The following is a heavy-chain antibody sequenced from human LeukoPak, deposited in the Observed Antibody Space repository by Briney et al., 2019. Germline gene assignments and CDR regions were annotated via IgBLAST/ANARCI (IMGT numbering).Heavy chain of an antibody. Sequence: PGRSLRLSCAASEFTFSSYAMHWVRQAPGKGLEWVAVISYDGSNKYYADSVKGRFTISRDNSKNTLYLQMNSLRAEDTAVYYCARDSGYGYYFDYWGQGTLVTVSS. CDR1: EFTFSSYA. D-gene: IGHD5-18*01. V-gene: IGHV3-30*04. J-gene: IGHJ4*02. CDR2: ISYDGSNK. CDR3: ARDSGYGYYFDY.